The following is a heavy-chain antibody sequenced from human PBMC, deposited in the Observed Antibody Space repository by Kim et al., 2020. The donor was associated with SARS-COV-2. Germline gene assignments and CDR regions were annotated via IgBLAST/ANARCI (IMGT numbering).Heavy chain of an antibody. CDR2: A. V-gene: IGHV1-69*02. J-gene: IGHJ4*02. CDR3: AVLESAKAGDY. D-gene: IGHD6-25*01. Sequence: ANCAQKFQGRVTITADKSTSTAYMELSSLRSEDTAVYYCAVLESAKAGDYWGQGTLVTVSS.